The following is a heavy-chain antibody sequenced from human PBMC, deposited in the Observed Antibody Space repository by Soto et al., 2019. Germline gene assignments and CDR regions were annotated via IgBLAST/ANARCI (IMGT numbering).Heavy chain of an antibody. CDR1: GFTFGTYG. CDR3: AKIYKRSSWHYDY. Sequence: GGSLRLSCAASGFTFGTYGMSWVRQPPGKGLEWVSSITGSGSPTYYAESVKGRFTISKDKPKNTLYLEMSSLRADDTAIYYCAKIYKRSSWHYDYWGRGTLVTVYS. D-gene: IGHD6-13*01. J-gene: IGHJ4*02. CDR2: ITGSGSPT. V-gene: IGHV3-23*01.